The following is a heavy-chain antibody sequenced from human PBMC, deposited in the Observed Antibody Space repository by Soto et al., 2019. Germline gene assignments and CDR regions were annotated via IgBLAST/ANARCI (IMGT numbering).Heavy chain of an antibody. J-gene: IGHJ6*02. D-gene: IGHD5-18*01. V-gene: IGHV3-9*01. CDR3: AKDIGAYKIQIWEPRGMDV. CDR2: ISWNSGSI. CDR1: GLTFDDYA. Sequence: GGSRGLSVAASGLTFDDYAMHGGRQAPGKGREWVSGISWNSGSIGYVDSVKGRFTISRDNAKNSLYLQMNSLRAEDTALYYCAKDIGAYKIQIWEPRGMDVWGQGTTVTSP.